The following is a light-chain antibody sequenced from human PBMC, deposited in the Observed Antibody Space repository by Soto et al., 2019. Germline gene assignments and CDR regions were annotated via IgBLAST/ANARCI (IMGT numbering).Light chain of an antibody. CDR3: QQYGRSPAT. J-gene: IGKJ1*01. CDR2: AAS. Sequence: EIVFTQSPGTLSLFPGERGPLSFRASQSVSSSYLAWYQQKPGQAPRLLIYAASSRATGVPDRFSGSGSGTDFTLTISRLEPGDFAVYYCQQYGRSPATFGQGTKVDIK. V-gene: IGKV3-20*01. CDR1: QSVSSSY.